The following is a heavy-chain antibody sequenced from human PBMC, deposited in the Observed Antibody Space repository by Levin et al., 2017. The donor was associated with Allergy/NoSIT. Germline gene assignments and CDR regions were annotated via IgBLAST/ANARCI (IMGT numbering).Heavy chain of an antibody. CDR1: GFTFSSYS. D-gene: IGHD1-1*01. V-gene: IGHV3-21*01. CDR2: ISSSSSYI. Sequence: GGSLRLSCAASGFTFSSYSMNWVRQAPGKGLEWVSSISSSSSYIYYADSVKGRFTISRDNAKNSLYLQMNSLRAEDTAVYYCAREPSGGLEGDAFDIWGQGTMVTVSS. J-gene: IGHJ3*02. CDR3: AREPSGGLEGDAFDI.